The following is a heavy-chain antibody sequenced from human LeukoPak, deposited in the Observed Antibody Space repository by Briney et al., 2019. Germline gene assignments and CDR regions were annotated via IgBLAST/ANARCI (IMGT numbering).Heavy chain of an antibody. D-gene: IGHD6-13*01. CDR1: GGTFSSYA. V-gene: IGHV1-69*13. CDR3: ASTDAGYSSSWGLGWFDP. Sequence: ASVKVSCKASGGTFSSYAISWVRQAPGQGLEWMGGIIPIFGTANYAQKFQGRVTITADESTSTAYMELSSLRSEDTAVYYCASTDAGYSSSWGLGWFDPWGQGTLVTVSS. CDR2: IIPIFGTA. J-gene: IGHJ5*02.